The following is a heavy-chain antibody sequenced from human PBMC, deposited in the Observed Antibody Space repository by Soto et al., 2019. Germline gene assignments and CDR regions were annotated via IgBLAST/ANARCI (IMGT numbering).Heavy chain of an antibody. D-gene: IGHD6-13*01. CDR2: IIPILGIA. CDR1: GGTFSSYT. CDR3: ARGAAAASAGWFDP. V-gene: IGHV1-69*02. J-gene: IGHJ5*02. Sequence: QVQLVQSGAEVKKPGSSVKVSCKASGGTFSSYTISWVRQAPGQGLEWMGRIIPILGIANYAQKFQGRVTITAEKSTGTAYMELSSLGSEDTAVYYCARGAAAASAGWFDPWGQGTLVTVSS.